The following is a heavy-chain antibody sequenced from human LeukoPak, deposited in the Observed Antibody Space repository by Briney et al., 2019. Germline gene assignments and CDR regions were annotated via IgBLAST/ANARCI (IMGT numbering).Heavy chain of an antibody. V-gene: IGHV3-74*01. CDR2: INGDGSST. Sequence: GGSLRLSCAASGFTFSSSWIHWFRQAPGKGLFWVSRINGDGSSTSYADSVKGRFTISRDNAKNTLYLQMNSLRAEDTAVYYCAQGRLRYFDWLLSLFDYWGQGTLVTVSS. J-gene: IGHJ4*02. CDR3: AQGRLRYFDWLLSLFDY. D-gene: IGHD3-9*01. CDR1: GFTFSSSW.